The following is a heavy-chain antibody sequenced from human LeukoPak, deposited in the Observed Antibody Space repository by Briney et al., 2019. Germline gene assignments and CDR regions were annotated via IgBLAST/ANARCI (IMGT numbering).Heavy chain of an antibody. V-gene: IGHV3-49*04. CDR1: GFTFGDHV. Sequence: GGSLRLSCTASGFTFGDHVMSWVRQAPGKGLEWVGFIRSKAYGGTTEYAASVKGRFTISRDDSKSIAYLQMNSLRAEDTAVYYCAREHPLLRYFDYWGQGTLVTVSS. CDR3: AREHPLLRYFDY. CDR2: IRSKAYGGTT. D-gene: IGHD2-21*02. J-gene: IGHJ4*02.